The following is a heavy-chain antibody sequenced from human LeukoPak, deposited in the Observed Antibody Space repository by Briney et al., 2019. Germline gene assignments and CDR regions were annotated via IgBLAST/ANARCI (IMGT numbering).Heavy chain of an antibody. CDR2: ISWNSGSI. CDR3: AKGSRTYSSSWYWFDP. Sequence: GGSLRLSCAASGFTFDGYAMHWVRQVPGKGLEWVSGISWNSGSIGYADSVKGRFTISRDNAKKSLYLQMNSLRAEDTALYYCAKGSRTYSSSWYWFDPWGQGTLVTVCS. V-gene: IGHV3-9*01. J-gene: IGHJ5*02. CDR1: GFTFDGYA. D-gene: IGHD6-13*01.